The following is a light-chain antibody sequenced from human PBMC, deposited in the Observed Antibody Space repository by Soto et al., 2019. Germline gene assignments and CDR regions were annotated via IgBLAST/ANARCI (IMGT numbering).Light chain of an antibody. CDR2: AAS. CDR1: QSLSSH. J-gene: IGKJ2*01. V-gene: IGKV1-39*01. Sequence: DIQMTHSPFSLSASVEDRDPITCRASQSLSSHLNWYQQKTGKAPKPLIYAASSLQSGVPSRFSGSASGTDCTLTISSLHPEDFATCYCQQMYSTPFPVGKGTKLEIK. CDR3: QQMYSTPFP.